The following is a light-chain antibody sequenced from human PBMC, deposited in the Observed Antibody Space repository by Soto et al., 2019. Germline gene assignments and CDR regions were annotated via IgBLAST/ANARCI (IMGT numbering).Light chain of an antibody. CDR2: EVS. Sequence: QSALTQPASLSGSPGQSITISCAGTSSDVGNYNRVSWYQQPPGTAPKLIIYEVSNRPSGVPDRFSGSKSGNTASLTISGLQAQDEADYYCSSYTSRNTLDVVFGGGTKLTVL. CDR1: SSDVGNYNR. J-gene: IGLJ2*01. V-gene: IGLV2-18*02. CDR3: SSYTSRNTLDVV.